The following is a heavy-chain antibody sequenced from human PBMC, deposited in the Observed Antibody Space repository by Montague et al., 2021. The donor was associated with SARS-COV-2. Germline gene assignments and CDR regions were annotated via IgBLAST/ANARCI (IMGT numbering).Heavy chain of an antibody. Sequence: SETLSLTCTVSGVSVSNPYYHWSWIRQPPGKGLEWIGYIDYGGSPNYSPSLYSRVTISLDTPKNRLSLRLTSATAADTAVYFCARRGTGNYEILDYWGQGILVTVSS. D-gene: IGHD3-3*01. J-gene: IGHJ4*02. CDR2: IDYGGSP. CDR1: GVSVSNPYYH. V-gene: IGHV4-61*01. CDR3: ARRGTGNYEILDY.